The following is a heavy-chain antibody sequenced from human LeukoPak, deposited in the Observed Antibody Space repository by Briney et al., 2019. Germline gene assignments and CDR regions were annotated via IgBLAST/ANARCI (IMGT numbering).Heavy chain of an antibody. D-gene: IGHD5-24*01. CDR2: INPNSGGT. CDR3: ARVEMATTSYYFDY. Sequence: ASVKVSCKASGYTFTSYAISWVRQAPGQGLEWMGWINPNSGGTNYAQKFQGRVTMTRDTSTSTAYMELSRLRSDDTAVYYCARVEMATTSYYFDYWGQGTLVTVSS. J-gene: IGHJ4*02. CDR1: GYTFTSYA. V-gene: IGHV1-2*02.